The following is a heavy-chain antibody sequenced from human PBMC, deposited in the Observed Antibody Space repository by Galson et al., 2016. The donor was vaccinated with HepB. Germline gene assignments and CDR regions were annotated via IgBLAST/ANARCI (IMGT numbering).Heavy chain of an antibody. Sequence: SLRLSCAASGFTFRIYWMTWVRQTPEKGLEWLANIKPDGTETQYVDSVKGRFTISRDNSKKSVFLQMNRLRAEDTAVYYCARDDFDASEYWGQGTLVTVSS. J-gene: IGHJ4*02. CDR1: GFTFRIYW. V-gene: IGHV3-7*03. D-gene: IGHD2-2*01. CDR2: IKPDGTET. CDR3: ARDDFDASEY.